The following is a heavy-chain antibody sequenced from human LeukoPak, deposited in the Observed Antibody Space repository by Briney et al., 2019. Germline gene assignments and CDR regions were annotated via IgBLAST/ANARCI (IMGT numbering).Heavy chain of an antibody. CDR2: ISYDGSNK. V-gene: IGHV3-30*18. CDR3: AKSTTGTQRGYSDY. CDR1: GFTFSSYG. J-gene: IGHJ4*02. D-gene: IGHD4-17*01. Sequence: PGRSLRLSCAASGFTFSSYGMHWVRQAPAKGLERVAIISYDGSNKYYADSVKGRFTIPRDNSKNTLYLQMNSPRAEDTVVYYCAKSTTGTQRGYSDYWGQGTLVTVSS.